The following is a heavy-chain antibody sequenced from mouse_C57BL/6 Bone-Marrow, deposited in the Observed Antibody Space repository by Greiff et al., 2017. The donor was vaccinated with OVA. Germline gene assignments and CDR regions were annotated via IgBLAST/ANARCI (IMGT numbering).Heavy chain of an antibody. D-gene: IGHD4-1*01. CDR3: ARSGNWDHDY. J-gene: IGHJ2*01. V-gene: IGHV1-54*01. CDR2: INPGSGGT. Sequence: QVQLQQSGAELVRPGTSVKVSCKASGYAFTNYLIEWVKQRPGQGLEWIGVINPGSGGTNYNEKFKGKATLTADKSSSTAYMQLSSLTSEDSAVYFYARSGNWDHDYWGQGTTLTVSS. CDR1: GYAFTNYL.